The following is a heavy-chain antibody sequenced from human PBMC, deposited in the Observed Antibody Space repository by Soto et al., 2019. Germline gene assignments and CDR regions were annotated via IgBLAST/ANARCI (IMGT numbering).Heavy chain of an antibody. V-gene: IGHV1-69*02. D-gene: IGHD3-22*01. CDR3: ARGGYYDSSGYDDAFDI. CDR2: IIPILDIA. J-gene: IGHJ3*02. CDR1: GGTFSSYT. Sequence: QVHLVQSGAEVKKPGSSVKVSCKASGGTFSSYTIGWVRQAPGQGLEWMGRIIPILDIANYAHKFQDRVTNSADKSTSTAYMQLSSLRSDDTAVYYCARGGYYDSSGYDDAFDIWGQGTMVTVSS.